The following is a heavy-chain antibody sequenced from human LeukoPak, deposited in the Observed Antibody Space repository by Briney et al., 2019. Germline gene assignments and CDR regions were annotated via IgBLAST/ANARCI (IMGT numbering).Heavy chain of an antibody. CDR1: GYTFTSYD. CDR2: MNPNSGNT. J-gene: IGHJ6*02. CDR3: ARGGFSSTSCCYYYYGMDV. D-gene: IGHD2-2*01. V-gene: IGHV1-8*01. Sequence: ASVKVSCKASGYTFTSYDINWVRQATGQGLAWMGWMNPNSGNTGYAQKFQGRVTMTRNTSISTAYMELSSLRSEDTAVYYCARGGFSSTSCCYYYYGMDVWGQGTTVTVSS.